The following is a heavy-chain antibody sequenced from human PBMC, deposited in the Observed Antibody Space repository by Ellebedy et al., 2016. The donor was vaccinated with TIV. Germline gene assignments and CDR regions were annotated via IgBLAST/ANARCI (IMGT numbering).Heavy chain of an antibody. CDR3: ARRGYSYGYVDFDY. CDR1: GYSFTSYW. J-gene: IGHJ4*02. Sequence: GGSLRLXXKGSGYSFTSYWIGWVRQMPGKGLEWMGIIYPGDSDTRYSPSFQGQVTISADKSISTAYLQWSSLKASDTAMYYCARRGYSYGYVDFDYWGQGTLVTVSS. D-gene: IGHD5-18*01. CDR2: IYPGDSDT. V-gene: IGHV5-51*01.